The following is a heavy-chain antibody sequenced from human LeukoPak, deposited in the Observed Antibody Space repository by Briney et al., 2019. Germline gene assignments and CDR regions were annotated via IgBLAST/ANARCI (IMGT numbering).Heavy chain of an antibody. J-gene: IGHJ4*02. D-gene: IGHD3-3*01. CDR2: IYYSGST. V-gene: IGHV4-39*01. CDR3: ARAYLRSLDY. CDR1: GGSIGSGSYY. Sequence: PSETLSLTCTVSGGSIGSGSYYWTWIRQPAGKGLEWIGSIYYSGSTYYNPSLKSRVTISVDTSKNQFSLKLSSVTAADTAVYYCARAYLRSLDYWGQGTLVTVSS.